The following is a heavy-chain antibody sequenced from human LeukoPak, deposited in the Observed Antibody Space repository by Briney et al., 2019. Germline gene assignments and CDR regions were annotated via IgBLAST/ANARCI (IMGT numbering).Heavy chain of an antibody. D-gene: IGHD4-23*01. J-gene: IGHJ4*02. V-gene: IGHV4-39*01. CDR3: ASHGTPNSYFDN. Sequence: PSETLSLTCTVSGGSISSYYWGWIRQPPAKGLEWIGSIYYSGSTYYTTSLKSRVTISVDTSKNQFSLKLSSVTAADTAVYYCASHGTPNSYFDNWGQGILVTVSS. CDR1: GGSISSYY. CDR2: IYYSGST.